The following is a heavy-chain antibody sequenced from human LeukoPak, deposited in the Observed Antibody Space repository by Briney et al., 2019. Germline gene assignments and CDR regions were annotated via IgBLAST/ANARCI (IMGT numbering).Heavy chain of an antibody. Sequence: GGSLRLSCAASGFFLNTYEIIWVRQAPGNGLELVSYTSISGNIVYYADSLNGRCTIFRDNAKNSLYLQLSSLRVEDTAVYYCARDDSLLGHVMVFAVWGQGTLVTVSS. CDR1: GFFLNTYE. CDR2: TSISGNIV. V-gene: IGHV3-48*03. D-gene: IGHD2-8*01. CDR3: ARDDSLLGHVMVFAV. J-gene: IGHJ1*01.